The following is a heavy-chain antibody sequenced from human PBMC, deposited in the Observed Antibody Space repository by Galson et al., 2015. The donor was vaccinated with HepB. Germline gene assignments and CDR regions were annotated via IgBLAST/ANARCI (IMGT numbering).Heavy chain of an antibody. D-gene: IGHD3-3*01. Sequence: SLRLSCAASGFTFNTYAMHWVRQAPGKGLEYVSAITTDGGNTDYADSVKGRFTISRDNSKNTLYLQMTSLRPEDTAVYYCVKDGSPSDFWSGYYTTFDYWGRGTLVTVSS. CDR1: GFTFNTYA. J-gene: IGHJ4*02. V-gene: IGHV3-64D*06. CDR3: VKDGSPSDFWSGYYTTFDY. CDR2: ITTDGGNT.